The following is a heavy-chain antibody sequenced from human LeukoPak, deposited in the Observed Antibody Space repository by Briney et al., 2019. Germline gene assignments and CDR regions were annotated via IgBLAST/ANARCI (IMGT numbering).Heavy chain of an antibody. CDR3: AREATTVTRDY. V-gene: IGHV3-30-3*01. CDR1: GFTFSSYA. CDR2: ISYDGSNK. J-gene: IGHJ4*02. D-gene: IGHD4-17*01. Sequence: PGGSLRLSCAASGFTFSSYAMHWVRQAPGKGLEWVAVISYDGSNKYYADSVKGRFTISRDNAKNSLYLQMNSLRAEDTAVYYCAREATTVTRDYWGQGTLVTVSS.